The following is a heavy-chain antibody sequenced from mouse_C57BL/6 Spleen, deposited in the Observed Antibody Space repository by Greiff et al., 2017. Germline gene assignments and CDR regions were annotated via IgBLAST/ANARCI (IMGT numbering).Heavy chain of an antibody. CDR3: AREGGYGYDSAWFAY. CDR1: GYAFSSSW. CDR2: IYPGDGDT. V-gene: IGHV1-82*01. Sequence: QVQLQQSGPELVKPGASVKISCKASGYAFSSSWMNWVKQRPGKGLEWIGRIYPGDGDTNYNGKFKGKATLTADKSSSTAYMQLSSLTSEDSAVYFCAREGGYGYDSAWFAYWGQGTLVTVSA. J-gene: IGHJ3*01. D-gene: IGHD2-2*01.